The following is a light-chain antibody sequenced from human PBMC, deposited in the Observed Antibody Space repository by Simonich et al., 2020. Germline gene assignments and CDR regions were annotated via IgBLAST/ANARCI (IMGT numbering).Light chain of an antibody. J-gene: IGLJ2*01. CDR2: EGS. Sequence: QSALTQPASVSGSPGQSITISCTGTSSDVGSYNLVSWYQQNPGKAPKLMIYEGSKRPSGVSNRFSGSKSGNTASLTISGLQAEDEADYYCCAYAGRSTVVFGGGTKLTVL. CDR1: SSDVGSYNL. CDR3: CAYAGRSTVV. V-gene: IGLV2-23*01.